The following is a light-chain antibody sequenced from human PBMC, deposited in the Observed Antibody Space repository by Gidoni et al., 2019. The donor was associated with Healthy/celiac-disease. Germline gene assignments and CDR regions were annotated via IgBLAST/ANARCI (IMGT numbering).Light chain of an antibody. Sequence: DIQMTQPPSSLSASVGDRVTITCQASQDISNYLNWYQQKPGKAPKLLIYDASNLETGVPSRFSGSGSGTDFTFTISSLQPEDIATYYCQQYDNLPVTFGPGTKVDIK. CDR3: QQYDNLPVT. CDR1: QDISNY. V-gene: IGKV1-33*01. CDR2: DAS. J-gene: IGKJ3*01.